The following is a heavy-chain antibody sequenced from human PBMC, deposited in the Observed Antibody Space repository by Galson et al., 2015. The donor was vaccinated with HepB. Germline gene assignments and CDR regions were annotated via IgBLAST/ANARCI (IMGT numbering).Heavy chain of an antibody. J-gene: IGHJ4*02. Sequence: ETLSLTCTVSSDSMKTFFWSWIRQPPGKNLEWIGYVSYNGNTKYNPSLNNRVTISVDTSKNQLSLKLKSVTAADTATYYCARDDTVGFFDLWGQGTLVTVSS. CDR3: ARDDTVGFFDL. CDR2: VSYNGNT. D-gene: IGHD1-26*01. V-gene: IGHV4-59*12. CDR1: SDSMKTFF.